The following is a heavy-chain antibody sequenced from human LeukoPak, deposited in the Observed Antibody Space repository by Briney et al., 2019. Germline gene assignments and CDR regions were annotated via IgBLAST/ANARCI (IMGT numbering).Heavy chain of an antibody. Sequence: PSEIMSLTCTVSGVSISGYYWSWMRQPPGKGLEWIGYIYYSGSTNYNPSLKSRVTISVDTSKNQFSLKLSSVTAADTAVYYCARDGYKLFGYDYGDRLRAFDIWGQGTIVTVSS. CDR3: ARDGYKLFGYDYGDRLRAFDI. CDR1: GVSISGYY. V-gene: IGHV4-59*01. CDR2: IYYSGST. D-gene: IGHD4-17*01. J-gene: IGHJ3*02.